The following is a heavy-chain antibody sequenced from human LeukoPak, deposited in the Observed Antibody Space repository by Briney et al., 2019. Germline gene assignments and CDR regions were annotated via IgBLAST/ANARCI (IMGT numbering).Heavy chain of an antibody. Sequence: PGGSLRLSCAASGFTFSSYAMSWVRQVPGKGLEWVSAISGSGGSTYYADSVKGRFTISRDNSKNTLYLQMNSLRAEDTAVYYCAKPSADSSGYYFALDAFDIWGQGTMVTVSS. CDR3: AKPSADSSGYYFALDAFDI. J-gene: IGHJ3*02. CDR2: ISGSGGST. D-gene: IGHD3-22*01. CDR1: GFTFSSYA. V-gene: IGHV3-23*01.